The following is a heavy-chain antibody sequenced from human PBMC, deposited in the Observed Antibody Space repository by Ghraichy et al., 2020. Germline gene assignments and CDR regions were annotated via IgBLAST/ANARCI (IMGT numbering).Heavy chain of an antibody. CDR1: GYTFTSYG. CDR3: ARGTYGDYADFDY. Sequence: VKVSCKASGYTFTSYGLSWVRQAPGQGLEWMGSISAYDGDTNYAQKFQDRVTMTTDTSTSTAYMELRSLTSDDTAMYYCARGTYGDYADFDYWGQGTLVTVSS. V-gene: IGHV1-18*04. CDR2: ISAYDGDT. J-gene: IGHJ4*02. D-gene: IGHD4-17*01.